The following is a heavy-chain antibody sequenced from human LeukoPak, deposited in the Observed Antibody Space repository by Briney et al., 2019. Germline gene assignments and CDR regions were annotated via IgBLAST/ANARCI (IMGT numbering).Heavy chain of an antibody. CDR1: GFTFSSYS. CDR2: ISSSSSTI. D-gene: IGHD6-19*01. CDR3: ARDLGDRSSGLPNWFDP. J-gene: IGHJ5*02. Sequence: PGGSLRLSCAASGFTFSSYSMNWVRQAPGKGLEWVSYISSSSSTIYYADSVKGRFTISRDNAKNSLYLQMNSPRAEDTAVYYCARDLGDRSSGLPNWFDPWGQGTLVTVSS. V-gene: IGHV3-48*04.